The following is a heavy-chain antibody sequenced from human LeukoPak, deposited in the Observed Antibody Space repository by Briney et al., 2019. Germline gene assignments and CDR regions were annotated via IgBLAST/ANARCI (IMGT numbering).Heavy chain of an antibody. D-gene: IGHD3-16*02. V-gene: IGHV3-23*01. J-gene: IGHJ3*02. CDR2: ILHNGDST. CDR3: ARLSSFAFDI. CDR1: GFTCSTYV. Sequence: PGGSLRLSCAAFGFTCSTYVMSWVRQAPGKGLEWLSLILHNGDSTYYADSVKGRFTISRDNSRNTLYLQMNSLRAEDTAVYYCARLSSFAFDIWGQGTMVTVSS.